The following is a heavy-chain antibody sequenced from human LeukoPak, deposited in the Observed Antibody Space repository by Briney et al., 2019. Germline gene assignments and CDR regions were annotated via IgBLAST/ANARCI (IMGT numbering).Heavy chain of an antibody. CDR3: AKEGVRYFGRLTPNWFDP. Sequence: GGSLRLSCAASGFTFSSYAMSWVRQAPGKGLEWVSAISGSGGSTYYADSVKGRFTISRDNSKNTLYLQMNSLRAEDTAVYYCAKEGVRYFGRLTPNWFDPWGQGTLVTVSS. J-gene: IGHJ5*02. V-gene: IGHV3-23*01. CDR2: ISGSGGST. CDR1: GFTFSSYA. D-gene: IGHD3-9*01.